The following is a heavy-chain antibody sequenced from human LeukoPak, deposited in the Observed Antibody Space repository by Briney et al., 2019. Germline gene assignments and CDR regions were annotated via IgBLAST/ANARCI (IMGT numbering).Heavy chain of an antibody. Sequence: GGSLSLSWAASGFTFSRYEMHWVRQGPGEGLEWLSYITTSGSNTIYADSVRGRFTISRDNAKNSLYLQMNSLRADDTAVYYCAREGASGSGSFAFDIWGQGTMVTVSA. V-gene: IGHV3-48*03. CDR2: ITTSGSNT. CDR1: GFTFSRYE. CDR3: AREGASGSGSFAFDI. J-gene: IGHJ3*02. D-gene: IGHD3-10*01.